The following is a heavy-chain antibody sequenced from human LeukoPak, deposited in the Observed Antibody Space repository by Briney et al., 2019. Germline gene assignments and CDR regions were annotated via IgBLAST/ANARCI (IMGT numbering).Heavy chain of an antibody. CDR3: ARTRSGYDDY. CDR1: GGSISSYY. J-gene: IGHJ4*02. Sequence: SETLSLTCTVSGGSISSYYWSWIRQLPGKGLEWIGYIYYSGSTNYNPSLKSRVTISVDTPKNQFSLKLSSVTAADTAVYYCARTRSGYDDYWGQGTLVTVSS. CDR2: IYYSGST. D-gene: IGHD5-12*01. V-gene: IGHV4-59*01.